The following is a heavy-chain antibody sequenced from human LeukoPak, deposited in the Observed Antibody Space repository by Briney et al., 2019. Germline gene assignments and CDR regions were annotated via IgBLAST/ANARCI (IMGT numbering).Heavy chain of an antibody. V-gene: IGHV4-39*02. CDR1: GGSISSSSYY. J-gene: IGHJ4*02. Sequence: PSETLSLTCTVSGGSISSSSYYWGWIRQPPGKGLEWIGSIYYSGSTYYNPSLKSRVTISVDTSKNQFSLKLSSVAAADTAVYYCARDPYYYDSSGYLGGDYWGQGTLVTVSS. CDR2: IYYSGST. D-gene: IGHD3-22*01. CDR3: ARDPYYYDSSGYLGGDY.